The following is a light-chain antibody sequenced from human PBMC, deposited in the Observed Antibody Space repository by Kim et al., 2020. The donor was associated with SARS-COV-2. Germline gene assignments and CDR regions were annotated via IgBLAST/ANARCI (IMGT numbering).Light chain of an antibody. CDR1: KLGEKY. Sequence: SPGQTASITCSGEKLGEKYASWYQQKPGQAPVVVIYQDAKRPSGIPERFSGSNSGNTATLTISGTQAMDEADYYCQAWDSSTEVVFGGGTQLTVL. CDR3: QAWDSSTEVV. J-gene: IGLJ2*01. V-gene: IGLV3-1*01. CDR2: QDA.